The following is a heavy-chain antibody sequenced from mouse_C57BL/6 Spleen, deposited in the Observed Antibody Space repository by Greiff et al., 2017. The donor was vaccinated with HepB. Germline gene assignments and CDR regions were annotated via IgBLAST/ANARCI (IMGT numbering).Heavy chain of an antibody. J-gene: IGHJ1*03. V-gene: IGHV1-82*01. D-gene: IGHD1-1*01. CDR3: ARASSYGYFDV. Sequence: VQLQQSGPELVKPGASVKISCKASGYAFSSSWMNWGKQRPGKGLEWIGRIYPGDGDTNYNGKFKGKATLTADKSSSTAYMQLSSLTSEDSAVYFCARASSYGYFDVWGTGTTVTVSS. CDR1: GYAFSSSW. CDR2: IYPGDGDT.